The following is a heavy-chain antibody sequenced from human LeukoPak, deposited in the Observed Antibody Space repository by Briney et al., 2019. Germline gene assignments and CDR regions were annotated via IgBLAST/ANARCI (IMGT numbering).Heavy chain of an antibody. V-gene: IGHV3-30*04. CDR2: IPYDGSYK. CDR1: GFNFGSYA. Sequence: GGSLRLSCAASGFNFGSYAMHWVRQAPGKGLEWVAVIPYDGSYKYYADSVKGRFTISRDNSKNTLYLQMNSLRAEDTAAYYCVREGGGYIVWGQGTLVTVSS. J-gene: IGHJ4*02. CDR3: VREGGGYIV. D-gene: IGHD5-12*01.